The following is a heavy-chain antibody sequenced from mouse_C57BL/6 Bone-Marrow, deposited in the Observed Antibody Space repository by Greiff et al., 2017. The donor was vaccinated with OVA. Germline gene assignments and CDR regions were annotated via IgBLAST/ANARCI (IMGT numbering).Heavy chain of an antibody. CDR2: INPSNGGT. V-gene: IGHV1-53*01. CDR3: ARRGDYGYWYFDV. CDR1: GYTFTSYW. D-gene: IGHD1-1*01. J-gene: IGHJ1*03. Sequence: QVQLQQPGTELVKPGASVKLSCKASGYTFTSYWMHWVKQSPGQGLEWIGNINPSNGGTNYNEKFKSKATLTVDKSSSTAYKQLSSLTSEDSAVKYCARRGDYGYWYFDVWGTGTTVTVSS.